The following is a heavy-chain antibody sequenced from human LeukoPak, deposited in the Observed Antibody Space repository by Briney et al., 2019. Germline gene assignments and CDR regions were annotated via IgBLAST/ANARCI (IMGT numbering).Heavy chain of an antibody. Sequence: GGSLRLSCAASGFTFSSYAMSWVRQAPGKGLEWVSAISGSGGSTYYADSVKGRFTISRDNSKNTLYLQMNSLRAEDTAVYYCAKRERIEQWQGDAFDIWGQGTMVTVSS. J-gene: IGHJ3*02. D-gene: IGHD6-19*01. CDR1: GFTFSSYA. CDR2: ISGSGGST. CDR3: AKRERIEQWQGDAFDI. V-gene: IGHV3-23*01.